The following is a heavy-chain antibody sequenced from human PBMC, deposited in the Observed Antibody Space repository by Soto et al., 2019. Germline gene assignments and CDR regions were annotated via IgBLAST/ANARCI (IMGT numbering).Heavy chain of an antibody. Sequence: SVKVSCKASGGTFSSYDISWVRQAPGQGLEWMGGIIPIFGTANYAQKFQGRVAITADESTSTAYMELSSLRSEDTAVYYCSRDSGIAFRRSYAIDVWGQVTTVTVS. D-gene: IGHD6-13*01. CDR3: SRDSGIAFRRSYAIDV. V-gene: IGHV1-69*13. CDR2: IIPIFGTA. J-gene: IGHJ3*01. CDR1: GGTFSSYD.